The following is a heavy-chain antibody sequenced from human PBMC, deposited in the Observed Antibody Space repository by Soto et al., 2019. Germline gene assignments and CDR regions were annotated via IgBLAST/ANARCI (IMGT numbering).Heavy chain of an antibody. CDR2: INPNSGGT. J-gene: IGHJ5*02. V-gene: IGHV1-2*02. CDR1: GYTFTGYY. Sequence: SVKVSCKASGYTFTGYYMHWVRQAPGQGLEWMGWINPNSGGTNYAQKFQGRVTMTRDTSISTAYMELSRLRSDDTAVYYCARDRSTYGGGGTGEVKENWFDPWGQGALVTVSS. D-gene: IGHD2-8*01. CDR3: ARDRSTYGGGGTGEVKENWFDP.